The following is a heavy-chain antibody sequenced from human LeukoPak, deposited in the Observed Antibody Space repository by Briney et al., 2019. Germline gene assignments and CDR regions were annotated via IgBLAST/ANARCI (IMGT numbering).Heavy chain of an antibody. CDR3: ASLTTVPTFWFDP. J-gene: IGHJ5*02. CDR2: ISSSGSTI. D-gene: IGHD4-17*01. Sequence: GGSLRLSCAASGFTFSSYEMNWVRQAPGKGLEGVSYISSSGSTIYYADSVKGRFTISRDNAKNSLYLQMNSLRAEDTAVYYCASLTTVPTFWFDPWGQGTLVTVSS. CDR1: GFTFSSYE. V-gene: IGHV3-48*03.